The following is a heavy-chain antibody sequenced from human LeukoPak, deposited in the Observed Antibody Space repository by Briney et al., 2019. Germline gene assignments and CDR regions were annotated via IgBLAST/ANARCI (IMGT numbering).Heavy chain of an antibody. CDR1: GFIFSDYW. D-gene: IGHD3-16*01. J-gene: IGHJ4*02. CDR2: LNSDGSST. V-gene: IGHV3-74*01. CDR3: ARVGGGNPFDY. Sequence: GGSLRLSCAASGFIFSDYWMHWVRQAPGKGLLWVSRLNSDGSSTNYADSVKGRFTISRDNAKNTLYLQMNSLRAEDTAVYYCARVGGGNPFDYWGQGTLVTVSS.